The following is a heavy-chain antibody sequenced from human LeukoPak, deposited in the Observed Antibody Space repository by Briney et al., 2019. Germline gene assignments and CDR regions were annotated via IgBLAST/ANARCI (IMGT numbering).Heavy chain of an antibody. V-gene: IGHV4-59*08. CDR2: ISDIGSI. Sequence: SETLSLTCTVSGGSISSYYWSWIRQPPGKGLEWIAYISDIGSINYNPSLKSRVTISLDTSKNQFPLKLSSVTAADTAVYYCAGHHPRNTVDFWGQGTLVTVSS. CDR3: AGHHPRNTVDF. CDR1: GGSISSYY. D-gene: IGHD2/OR15-2a*01. J-gene: IGHJ4*02.